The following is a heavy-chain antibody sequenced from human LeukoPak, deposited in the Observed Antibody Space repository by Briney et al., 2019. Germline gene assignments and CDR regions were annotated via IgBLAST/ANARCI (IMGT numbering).Heavy chain of an antibody. J-gene: IGHJ4*02. CDR2: IYPGDSDT. Sequence: KSGESLKISCKGSGYSFTSYWIGWVRQMPGKGLEWMGIIYPGDSDTRYSPSFQGQVTISADKSISTAYLQWSSLKASDTAMYYCARFAFDYYDSSGSIIDYWGQGTLVTVSS. V-gene: IGHV5-51*01. CDR3: ARFAFDYYDSSGSIIDY. CDR1: GYSFTSYW. D-gene: IGHD3-22*01.